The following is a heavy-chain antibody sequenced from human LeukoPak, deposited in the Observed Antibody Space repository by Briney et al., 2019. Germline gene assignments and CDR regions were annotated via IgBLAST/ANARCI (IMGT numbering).Heavy chain of an antibody. CDR3: AKDRRSAEPALSYFDY. D-gene: IGHD6-13*01. V-gene: IGHV3-23*01. CDR1: GFTFSGYA. CDR2: VSGSGSTT. J-gene: IGHJ4*02. Sequence: GGSLRLSCAASGFTFSGYAMSWVRQAPRKDLEWVSAVSGSGSTTYYADSVKGRFTISRDNSKNTLYLQMNSLRAEDTAVYYCAKDRRSAEPALSYFDYWGQGTLVTVSS.